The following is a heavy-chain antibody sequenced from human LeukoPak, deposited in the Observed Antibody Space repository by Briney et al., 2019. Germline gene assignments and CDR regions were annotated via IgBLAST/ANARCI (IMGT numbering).Heavy chain of an antibody. D-gene: IGHD3-22*01. J-gene: IGHJ4*02. CDR3: AKAGSSGYPDY. CDR2: ISYDGSNK. V-gene: IGHV3-30*18. CDR1: GFTFSSYG. Sequence: GRSLRLSCAASGFTFSSYGMHWVRQAPGKGLEWVAVISYDGSNKYYADSVKGRFTISRDNSKNTLYLQMNSLRAEDTAVYYCAKAGSSGYPDYWGQGTLVTVSS.